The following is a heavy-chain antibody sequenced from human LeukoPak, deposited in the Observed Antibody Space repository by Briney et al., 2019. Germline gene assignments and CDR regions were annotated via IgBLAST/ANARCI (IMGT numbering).Heavy chain of an antibody. Sequence: GASVKVSCKASGYTFTSYGISWVRQAPGQGLEWMGWISAYNGNTNYAQKLQGRVTMTTDTSTSTAYMELRSLRSDDTAVYYCARGSGRSWELPTPYGMDVWGQGTTVTVSS. D-gene: IGHD1-26*01. CDR3: ARGSGRSWELPTPYGMDV. CDR1: GYTFTSYG. V-gene: IGHV1-18*01. CDR2: ISAYNGNT. J-gene: IGHJ6*02.